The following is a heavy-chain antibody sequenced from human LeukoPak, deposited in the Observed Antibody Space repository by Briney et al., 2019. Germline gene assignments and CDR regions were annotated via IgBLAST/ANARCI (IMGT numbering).Heavy chain of an antibody. CDR1: GLTFSKNG. V-gene: IGHV3-7*01. D-gene: IGHD2-2*01. Sequence: GEALTHSCAGCGLTFSKNGMSWVGQAPGKGMEGVAIINQDGDEIYYVDSVKPRFTISRHNAKNSLYLQMNSLRAGDTAVYYCARASTDCISTSSYAGYFDYWGQGIPVTLSS. CDR2: INQDGDEI. J-gene: IGHJ4*02. CDR3: ARASTDCISTSSYAGYFDY.